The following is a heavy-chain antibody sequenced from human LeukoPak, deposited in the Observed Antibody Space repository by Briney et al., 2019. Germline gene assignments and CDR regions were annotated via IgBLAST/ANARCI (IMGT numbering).Heavy chain of an antibody. CDR2: INQDGSEK. D-gene: IGHD3-10*01. Sequence: PGGSLRLSCAASGFTFTTNWMTWVRQAPGKGLEWVATINQDGSEKYYVDSVKGRFTISRDNSKNSLYLQMNSLRTEDTALYYCAKDMSVGFYYGSGIVNWGQGTLVTVSS. CDR3: AKDMSVGFYYGSGIVN. J-gene: IGHJ4*02. CDR1: GFTFTTNW. V-gene: IGHV3-7*03.